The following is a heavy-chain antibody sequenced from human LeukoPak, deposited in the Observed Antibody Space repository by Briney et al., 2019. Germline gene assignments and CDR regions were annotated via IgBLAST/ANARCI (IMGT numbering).Heavy chain of an antibody. CDR2: IYYSGST. V-gene: IGHV4-31*03. J-gene: IGHJ4*02. CDR3: ATTMVRGVVFDY. Sequence: SETLSLTCTVSGGSISSGGYYWSWIRQHPGKGLEWIGYIYYSGSTYHNPSLKMRVTISVDTSKNQFSLKLSSVTAADTAVYYCATTMVRGVVFDYRGQGTLVTVSS. D-gene: IGHD3-10*01. CDR1: GGSISSGGYY.